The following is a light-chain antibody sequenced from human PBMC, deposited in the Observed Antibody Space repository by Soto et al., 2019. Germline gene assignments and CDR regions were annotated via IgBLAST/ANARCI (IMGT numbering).Light chain of an antibody. CDR2: GAS. Sequence: EIGLTQSPGTLSLSPGERATLSCRASPSVSGSNLAWYQQKPGQAPRLVIYGASSRATGIPDRFSGSGSGTDFTFTISRLEPEDFAVYYCQQYGTSPGTFGQRTRLEIK. CDR1: PSVSGSN. V-gene: IGKV3-20*01. J-gene: IGKJ5*01. CDR3: QQYGTSPGT.